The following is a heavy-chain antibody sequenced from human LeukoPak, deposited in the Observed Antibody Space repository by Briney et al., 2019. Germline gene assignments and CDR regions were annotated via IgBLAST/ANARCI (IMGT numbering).Heavy chain of an antibody. CDR2: INPSGGST. Sequence: EASVKVSCKASGYTFTNYYMHWVRQAPGQGLEWMGIINPSGGSTSYAHKLQGRVTMTRDTSTSTVYMELSSLRSEDTAVYYCARFLGYCSGGSCYFDYWGQGTLVTVSS. J-gene: IGHJ4*02. CDR3: ARFLGYCSGGSCYFDY. D-gene: IGHD2-15*01. V-gene: IGHV1-46*04. CDR1: GYTFTNYY.